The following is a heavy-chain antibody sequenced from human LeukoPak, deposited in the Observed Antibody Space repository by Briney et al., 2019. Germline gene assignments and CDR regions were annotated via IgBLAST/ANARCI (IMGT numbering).Heavy chain of an antibody. J-gene: IGHJ4*02. CDR1: GFTFADYA. D-gene: IGHD2-15*01. CDR2: IRARAGST. Sequence: GGSLRLSCAASGFTFADYAMNWFRQAPGKGLEWVSAIRARAGSTYYGDSVKGRFAVSRDNSKNTLYLQMNRLRAEDTAVYYCAKDPHSFLSPVVVDFDQWGQGTLVIVSS. CDR3: AKDPHSFLSPVVVDFDQ. V-gene: IGHV3-23*01.